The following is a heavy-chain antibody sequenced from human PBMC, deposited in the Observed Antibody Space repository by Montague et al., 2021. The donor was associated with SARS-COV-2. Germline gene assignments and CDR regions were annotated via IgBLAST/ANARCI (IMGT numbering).Heavy chain of an antibody. CDR2: INHRGTS. CDR1: GGSFSDYF. J-gene: IGHJ4*02. Sequence: SETRSLIRAVYGGSFSDYFWTWIRQPPGKGLEWIGEINHRGTSNYNPSLKSRVSISVDTSKNQFSLYLGSVTAADTAVYYCARGRQHFNMIVVVMTGGEYYFDYWGQGTLVTVSS. D-gene: IGHD3-22*01. CDR3: ARGRQHFNMIVVVMTGGEYYFDY. V-gene: IGHV4-34*01.